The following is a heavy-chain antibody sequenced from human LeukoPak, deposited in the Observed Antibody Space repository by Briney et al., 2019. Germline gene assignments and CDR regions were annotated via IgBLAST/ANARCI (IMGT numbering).Heavy chain of an antibody. Sequence: GGSLRLSCAASGFTFSSYSMNWVRQAPGKGLEWVSSISSSSSYIYYADSVKGRFTISRDNAKNSLYLQMNSLRAEDTAVYYCARSPSTIGYYYYYYMDVWGKGTTVTISS. CDR3: ARSPSTIGYYYYYYMDV. CDR2: ISSSSSYI. J-gene: IGHJ6*03. CDR1: GFTFSSYS. D-gene: IGHD3-3*01. V-gene: IGHV3-21*01.